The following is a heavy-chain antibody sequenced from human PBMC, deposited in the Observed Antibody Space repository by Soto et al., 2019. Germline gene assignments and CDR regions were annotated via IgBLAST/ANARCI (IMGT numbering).Heavy chain of an antibody. CDR2: ISAYNGNT. CDR1: GYTFTSYG. Sequence: ASVKVSCKASGYTFTSYGISWVRQAPGQGLEWMGWISAYNGNTNYAQKLQGRVTMTTDTSTSTAYMELRSLRSDDTAVYYCARRYRIVGATMFRTPSMDVWGQGTTVTVSS. D-gene: IGHD1-26*01. J-gene: IGHJ6*02. CDR3: ARRYRIVGATMFRTPSMDV. V-gene: IGHV1-18*04.